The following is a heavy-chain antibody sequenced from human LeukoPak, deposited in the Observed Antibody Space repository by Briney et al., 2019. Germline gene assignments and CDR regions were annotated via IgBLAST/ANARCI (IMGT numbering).Heavy chain of an antibody. CDR3: ARVKRPRGKVGATPPPPPGGMDV. D-gene: IGHD1-26*01. CDR1: GFTFSSYS. V-gene: IGHV3-21*01. J-gene: IGHJ6*02. Sequence: GGSLRLSCAASGFTFSSYSMNWVRQAPGKGLEWVSSISSSSSYIYYADSVKGRFTISRDNAKNSLYLQMNSLRAEDTAVYYCARVKRPRGKVGATPPPPPGGMDVWGQGTTVTVSS. CDR2: ISSSSSYI.